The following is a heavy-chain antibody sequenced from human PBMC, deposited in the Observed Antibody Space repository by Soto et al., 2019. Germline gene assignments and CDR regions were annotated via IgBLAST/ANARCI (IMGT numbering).Heavy chain of an antibody. CDR3: AVIVAPPGDDAFDI. V-gene: IGHV3-21*01. J-gene: IGHJ3*02. D-gene: IGHD6-6*01. Sequence: GGSLRLSCAASGFTFSSYSMNWVRQAPGKGLEWVSSISSSSSYIYYADSVKGRFTISRDNAKNSLYLQMNSLRAEDTAVYYCAVIVAPPGDDAFDIWGQGTMVTVSS. CDR1: GFTFSSYS. CDR2: ISSSSSYI.